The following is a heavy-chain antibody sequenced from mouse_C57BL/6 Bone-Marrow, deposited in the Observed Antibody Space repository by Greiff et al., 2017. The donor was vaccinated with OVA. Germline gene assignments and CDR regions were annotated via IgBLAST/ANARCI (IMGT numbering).Heavy chain of an antibody. CDR1: GFTFSDFY. Sequence: EVQLVESGGGLVQSGRSLRLSCATSGFTFSDFYMEWVRQAPGKGLEWIAASRNKANDYTTEYSASVKGRFIVSRDTSQSILYLQMNALRAEDTAIYYCARDGGASYWYFDVWGTGTTVTVSS. CDR3: ARDGGASYWYFDV. D-gene: IGHD3-1*01. V-gene: IGHV7-1*01. J-gene: IGHJ1*03. CDR2: SRNKANDYTT.